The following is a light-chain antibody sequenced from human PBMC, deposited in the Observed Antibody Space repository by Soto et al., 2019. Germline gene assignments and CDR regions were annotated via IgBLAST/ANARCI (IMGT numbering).Light chain of an antibody. Sequence: NVLTQSPGTLSLSPGERATLSCRASQSLSGNYLAWYQQRPGQAPRLLIYGASSRATGIPDRFSGSGSGTDFTLTISRLEPDDFAVYYCQQYGSSPRTFGQGTKV. CDR1: QSLSGNY. V-gene: IGKV3-20*01. CDR2: GAS. CDR3: QQYGSSPRT. J-gene: IGKJ1*01.